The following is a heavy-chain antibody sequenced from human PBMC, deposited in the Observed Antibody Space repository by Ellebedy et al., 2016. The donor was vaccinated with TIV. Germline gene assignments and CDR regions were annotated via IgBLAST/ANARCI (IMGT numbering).Heavy chain of an antibody. V-gene: IGHV3-21*01. J-gene: IGHJ6*02. D-gene: IGHD2-15*01. CDR1: GFTFRSYT. Sequence: GESLKISCAASGFTFRSYTLNWVRQAPGKGLEWVSSISSSSGYTYYADSVKGRFTISRDNAKKSLYLQMNSLRAEDTAVYYCAREQNNLVASTDVWGQGTTVTVSS. CDR2: ISSSSGYT. CDR3: AREQNNLVASTDV.